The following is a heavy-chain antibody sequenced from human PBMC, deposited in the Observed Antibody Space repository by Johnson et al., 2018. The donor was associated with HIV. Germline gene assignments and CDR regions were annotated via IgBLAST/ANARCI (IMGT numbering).Heavy chain of an antibody. CDR3: ARVPPFGTHPDGAFDI. J-gene: IGHJ3*02. CDR1: GFTFSSYW. D-gene: IGHD1-1*01. V-gene: IGHV3-48*04. CDR2: ISSSGNTI. Sequence: EVQLVESGGGLVQPGGSLRLSCAASGFTFSSYWMSWVRQAPGKGLEWVSYISSSGNTIYYADSVKGRFTISRDNAKNSLYLQMNSLRAEDTAVYYCARVPPFGTHPDGAFDIWGQGTMVTVSS.